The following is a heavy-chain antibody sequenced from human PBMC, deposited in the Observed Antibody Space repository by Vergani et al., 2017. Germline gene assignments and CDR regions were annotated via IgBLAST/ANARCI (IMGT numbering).Heavy chain of an antibody. V-gene: IGHV4-59*01. CDR1: GGSISSYY. Sequence: VQLHASGPGLVKPSETLSLTCTVSGGSISSYYWSWIRPPPWTGLEWIGYIYYSGSTNYNPSLKRRVTISVDTSKNQFSLKLSSVTAADTAVDYCAKASRAVAGMGPVDWGQGTLVTVSS. J-gene: IGHJ4*02. CDR2: IYYSGST. CDR3: AKASRAVAGMGPVD. D-gene: IGHD6-19*01.